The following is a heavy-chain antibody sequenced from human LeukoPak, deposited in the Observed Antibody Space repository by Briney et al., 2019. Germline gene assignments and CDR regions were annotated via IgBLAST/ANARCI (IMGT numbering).Heavy chain of an antibody. D-gene: IGHD5-18*01. J-gene: IGHJ4*02. CDR1: GGTFSSYA. V-gene: IGHV1-69*13. CDR2: IIPIFGTA. Sequence: SVKVSCTASGGTFSSYAISWVRQAPGQGLEWMGGIIPIFGTANYAQKFQGRVTITADESTSTAYMELSSLRSEDTAVYYCARLGADTAMVNGAFDYWGQGTLVTVSS. CDR3: ARLGADTAMVNGAFDY.